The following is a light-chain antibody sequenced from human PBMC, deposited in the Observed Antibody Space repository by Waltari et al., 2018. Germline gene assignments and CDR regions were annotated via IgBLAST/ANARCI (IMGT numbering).Light chain of an antibody. CDR3: QQRTTWWT. J-gene: IGKJ1*01. CDR2: DAS. V-gene: IGKV3-11*01. CDR1: QSVGIY. Sequence: VLTQSPATLSLSPGERATLSCRASQSVGIYLAWYQQKPGQTPRLLMYDASTRATGTPARFSGSGSGTDFTLTISSLEPDDSAVYYCQQRTTWWTFGQGTKVEIK.